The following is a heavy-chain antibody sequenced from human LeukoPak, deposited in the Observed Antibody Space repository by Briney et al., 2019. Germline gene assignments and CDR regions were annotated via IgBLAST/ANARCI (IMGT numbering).Heavy chain of an antibody. D-gene: IGHD2-15*01. CDR3: ARGVVVDY. V-gene: IGHV3-48*04. Sequence: GGSLRLSCAASGFTFSSYSMNWVRQAPGKGLEWVSYISSSGSTTYYADSVKGRFAISRDNAKNSLYLQMSSLSAEDTAVYYCARGVVVDYWGQGTLVTVSS. CDR2: ISSSGSTT. J-gene: IGHJ4*02. CDR1: GFTFSSYS.